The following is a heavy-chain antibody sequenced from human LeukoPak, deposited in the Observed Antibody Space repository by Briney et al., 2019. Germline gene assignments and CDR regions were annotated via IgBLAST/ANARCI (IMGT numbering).Heavy chain of an antibody. CDR2: IRYDGSNK. CDR1: GFTFSSYG. V-gene: IGHV3-30*02. J-gene: IGHJ5*02. CDR3: ARLAVAGTFSWYDP. Sequence: PGGSLRLSCAASGFTFSSYGMHWVRQAPGKGLEWVAFIRYDGSNKYYADSVKGRFTISRDNSKNTLYLQMGSLRGEDMAMYYCARLAVAGTFSWYDPWGQGTLVTVSS. D-gene: IGHD6-19*01.